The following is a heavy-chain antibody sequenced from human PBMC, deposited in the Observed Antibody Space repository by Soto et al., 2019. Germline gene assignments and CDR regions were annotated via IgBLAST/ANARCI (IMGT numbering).Heavy chain of an antibody. D-gene: IGHD5-18*01. CDR2: ISAYNGNT. CDR1: GYTFTSYG. V-gene: IGHV1-18*01. J-gene: IGHJ4*02. Sequence: ASVKVSCKASGYTFTSYGIGWVRQAPGQGLEWMGWISAYNGNTNYAQKLQGRVTMTTDTSTSTAYMELRSLRSDDTAVYYCARDRRSFGDTAMVTSDYWGQGTLVTVSS. CDR3: ARDRRSFGDTAMVTSDY.